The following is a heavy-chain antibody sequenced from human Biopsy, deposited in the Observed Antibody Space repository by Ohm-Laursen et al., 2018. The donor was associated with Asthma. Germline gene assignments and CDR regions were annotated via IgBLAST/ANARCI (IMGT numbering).Heavy chain of an antibody. CDR2: IFFDGSNK. J-gene: IGHJ4*02. Sequence: SLRLSCAASGFTFHNYVMHWVRQAPGKGLEWVAGIFFDGSNKYCADSVKGRFTISRDNSKDTLYLQVNSLRGDDTAVYYCARGKTWGRSYYFDYWGQGTLVTVSS. V-gene: IGHV3-30-3*01. CDR3: ARGKTWGRSYYFDY. CDR1: GFTFHNYV. D-gene: IGHD6-6*01.